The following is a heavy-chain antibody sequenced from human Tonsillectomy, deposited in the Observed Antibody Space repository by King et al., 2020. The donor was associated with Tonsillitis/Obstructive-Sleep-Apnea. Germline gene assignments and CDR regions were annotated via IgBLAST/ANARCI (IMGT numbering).Heavy chain of an antibody. J-gene: IGHJ4*02. V-gene: IGHV3-33*01. CDR1: GFTFSSYG. D-gene: IGHD3-3*01. CDR2: IWSDGSNK. CDR3: ARDGLRVVEWLSPPFDY. Sequence: VQLVESGGGVVQPGRSLRLSCAASGFTFSSYGMHWVRQAPGKGLEWVAVIWSDGSNKYYADSVKGRFTISRDNSKNTLYLQMNSLRAEETAVDYCARDGLRVVEWLSPPFDYWGQGTLVTVSS.